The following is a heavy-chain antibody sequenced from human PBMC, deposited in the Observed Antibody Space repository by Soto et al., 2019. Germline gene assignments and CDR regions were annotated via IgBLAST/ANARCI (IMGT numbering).Heavy chain of an antibody. CDR1: GFVFKDSS. V-gene: IGHV3-73*01. CDR2: IRDRAYNYAT. CDR3: TRLISAAQDY. Sequence: EVLLVESGGGLVQPGGSLKLSCEASGFVFKDSSIHWVRQASGKGLEWVGRIRDRAYNYATAYAASVKGRFTISRDDSNNKAYLQMDSLKTEDTAIYYCTRLISAAQDYWCHGTLVTVSS. D-gene: IGHD3-10*01. J-gene: IGHJ4*01.